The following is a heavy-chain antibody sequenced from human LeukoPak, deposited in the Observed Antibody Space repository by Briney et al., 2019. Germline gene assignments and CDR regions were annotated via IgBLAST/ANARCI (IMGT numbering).Heavy chain of an antibody. D-gene: IGHD5-18*01. CDR1: GGSISSGSYY. J-gene: IGHJ4*02. CDR3: ARERTDTSMDY. Sequence: SQTLSLTCTVSGGSISSGSYYWTWIRQPTGKGLEWIGRIYTSGSTNHNPSLKSRVTISLDTSKNQFSLKLISVTAADTAVYFCARERTDTSMDYWGQGTLVTVSS. V-gene: IGHV4-61*02. CDR2: IYTSGST.